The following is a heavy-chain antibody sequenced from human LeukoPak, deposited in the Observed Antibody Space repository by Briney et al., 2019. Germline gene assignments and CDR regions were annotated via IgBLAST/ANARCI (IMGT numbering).Heavy chain of an antibody. J-gene: IGHJ3*02. D-gene: IGHD2-2*01. CDR1: GFTFSSYS. V-gene: IGHV3-21*01. Sequence: GGSLRLSCAASGFTFSSYSMNWVRQAPGKGLEWVSSISSSSYIYYADSVKGRFTISRDNAKNSLYLQMNSLRAEDTAVYYCARDGGYCSSTSCDYDAFDIRGQGTMVTVSS. CDR2: ISSSSYI. CDR3: ARDGGYCSSTSCDYDAFDI.